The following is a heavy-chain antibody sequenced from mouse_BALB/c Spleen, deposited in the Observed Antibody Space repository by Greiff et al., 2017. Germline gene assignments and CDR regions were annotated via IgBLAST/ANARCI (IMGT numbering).Heavy chain of an antibody. V-gene: IGHV5-6-3*01. CDR2: INSNGGST. J-gene: IGHJ2*01. CDR3: ARLQRGFFDY. CDR1: GFTFSSYG. Sequence: EVQRVESGGGLVQPGGSLKLSCAASGFTFSSYGMSWVRQTPDKRLELVATINSNGGSTYYPDSVKGRFTISRDNAKNTLYLQMSSLKSEDTAMYYCARLQRGFFDYWGQGTTLTVSS.